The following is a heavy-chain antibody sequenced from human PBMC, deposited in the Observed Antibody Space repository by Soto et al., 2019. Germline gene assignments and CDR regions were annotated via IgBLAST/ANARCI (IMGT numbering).Heavy chain of an antibody. CDR1: RYTFTGYA. CDR3: ARAVAVAADFDY. V-gene: IGHV1-3*05. D-gene: IGHD6-19*01. J-gene: IGHJ4*02. CDR2: INAGNGNT. Sequence: QVQVVQSGAEEKKPGASVKVSCTASRYTFTGYAMHWVRQAPGQRLEWMGWINAGNGNTKYSQKFQGRVTITRDTSASTAYMALSSLRSEDTAVYYCARAVAVAADFDYWGQGTLVTVSS.